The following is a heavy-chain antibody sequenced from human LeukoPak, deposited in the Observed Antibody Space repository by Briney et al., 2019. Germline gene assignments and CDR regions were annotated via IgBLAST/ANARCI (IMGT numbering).Heavy chain of an antibody. V-gene: IGHV5-10-1*01. J-gene: IGHJ5*02. CDR2: IDPSDSYT. Sequence: GESLKISCKGSGYSFTSYWISWVRPMPGKGRGWMGRIDPSDSYTNYSPSFQGHVTISADKSISTAYLQWSSLKASDTAMYYCVLWFGESFPFDPWGQGTLVTVSS. CDR3: VLWFGESFPFDP. CDR1: GYSFTSYW. D-gene: IGHD3-10*01.